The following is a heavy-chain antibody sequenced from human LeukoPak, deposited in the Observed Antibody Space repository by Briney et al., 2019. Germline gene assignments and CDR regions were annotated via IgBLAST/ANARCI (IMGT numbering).Heavy chain of an antibody. D-gene: IGHD1-7*01. V-gene: IGHV3-53*01. CDR1: GFTVSSNY. J-gene: IGHJ4*02. CDR3: AKYWNYVPFDY. Sequence: GGSLRLSCAASGFTVSSNYMSWVRQAPGKGLEWVSVIYSGGSTYYADSVKGRFTISRDNSKNTLYLQMNSLRAEDAAVYYCAKYWNYVPFDYWGQGTLVTVSS. CDR2: IYSGGST.